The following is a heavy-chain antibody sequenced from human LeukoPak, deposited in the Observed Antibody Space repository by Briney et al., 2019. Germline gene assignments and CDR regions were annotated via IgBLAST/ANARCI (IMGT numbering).Heavy chain of an antibody. J-gene: IGHJ3*02. V-gene: IGHV3-30*02. CDR2: IRYDGSNK. CDR3: ARGIVAAGASDI. D-gene: IGHD5-12*01. CDR1: GFTFSSYG. Sequence: GGSLRLSCAASGFTFSSYGMHWVRQAPGKGLEWVAFIRYDGSNKYYADSVKGRFTISRDNSKNTLYLQMNSLRAEDTAVYYCARGIVAAGASDIWGQGTMVTVSS.